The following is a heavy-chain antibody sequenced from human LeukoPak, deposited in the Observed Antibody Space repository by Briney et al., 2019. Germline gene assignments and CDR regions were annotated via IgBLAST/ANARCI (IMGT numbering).Heavy chain of an antibody. CDR2: LWSDGNSK. CDR1: GFTFSSYG. V-gene: IGHV3-33*01. D-gene: IGHD6-19*01. CDR3: ARDLSTTRWLVGF. J-gene: IGHJ4*02. Sequence: GGSLRLSCAASGFTFSSYGMHWVRQAPGKGLEWVALLWSDGNSKFYADSVKGRFTISRDNSKNTLYLQMNSLRAEDTAVYYCARDLSTTRWLVGFWGQGTLVTVSS.